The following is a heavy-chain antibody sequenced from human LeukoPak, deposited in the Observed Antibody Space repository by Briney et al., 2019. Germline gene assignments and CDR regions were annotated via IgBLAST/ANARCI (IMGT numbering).Heavy chain of an antibody. J-gene: IGHJ4*02. CDR3: ARGYSSSWNYFDY. Sequence: SETLSLTCTVSGVSISNYWWSWIRQPPGKGLEWIGYVFDSGGTNYNPSLKSRVTISVDTSKKQFFLKLSSVTAADTAVYYCARGYSSSWNYFDYWGQGTLVTVSS. V-gene: IGHV4-59*01. CDR2: VFDSGGT. D-gene: IGHD6-13*01. CDR1: GVSISNYW.